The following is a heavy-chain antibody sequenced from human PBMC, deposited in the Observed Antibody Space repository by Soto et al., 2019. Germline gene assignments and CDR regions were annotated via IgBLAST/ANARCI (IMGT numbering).Heavy chain of an antibody. J-gene: IGHJ4*02. D-gene: IGHD6-19*01. CDR1: GFTFSGYV. V-gene: IGHV3-30*18. CDR2: ISYDVSNK. Sequence: ILSCAASGFTFSGYVMHCVRQAPGKGLEWVAVISYDVSNKYYADSVKGRFTISRDNSKNTLYLQMNSLRAEDTDVYYCAKDRIAVAGTFYFDYWGKGTLVTVSS. CDR3: AKDRIAVAGTFYFDY.